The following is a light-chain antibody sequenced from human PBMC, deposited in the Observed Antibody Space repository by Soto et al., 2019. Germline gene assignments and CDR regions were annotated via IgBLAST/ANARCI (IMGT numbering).Light chain of an antibody. Sequence: QSALTQPPSASGSPGQSVTISCTGTSSDVGGYDYVSWYQQHPGKAPKLMMYEVTKRASGVPDRFSGSKSGNTASLTVSGLQAEDEADYYCSSYAGSNTDVVFGGGTKLTVL. V-gene: IGLV2-8*01. CDR2: EVT. J-gene: IGLJ2*01. CDR3: SSYAGSNTDVV. CDR1: SSDVGGYDY.